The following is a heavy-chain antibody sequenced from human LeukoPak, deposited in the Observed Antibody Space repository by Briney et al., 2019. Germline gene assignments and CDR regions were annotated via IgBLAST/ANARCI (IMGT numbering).Heavy chain of an antibody. CDR2: IYYSGST. CDR3: ARQHYYYGMDV. V-gene: IGHV4-59*08. CDR1: GGSISSYY. Sequence: SETLSLTCTVSGGSISSYYWSWVRQTPGKGMGRIGYIYYSGSTNYNPSLKSRVTISVDTSKNQFSLKLSSVTAADTAVYYCARQHYYYGMDVWGQGTTVTVSS. J-gene: IGHJ6*02.